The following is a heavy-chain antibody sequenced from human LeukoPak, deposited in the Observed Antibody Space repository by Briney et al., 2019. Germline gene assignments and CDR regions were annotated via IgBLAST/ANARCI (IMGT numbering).Heavy chain of an antibody. V-gene: IGHV3-7*04. D-gene: IGHD1-14*01. CDR2: IKQDGSEK. CDR3: ARDDGCRSVDY. J-gene: IGHJ4*02. Sequence: SGGSLRLSCAASGFTFSTYWMSWVRQAPGKGLEWVANIKQDGSEKYYVDSVKGRFTISRDNAKNSLYLQMNSLRAEDTAVYYRARDDGCRSVDYWGQGTLVTVSS. CDR1: GFTFSTYW.